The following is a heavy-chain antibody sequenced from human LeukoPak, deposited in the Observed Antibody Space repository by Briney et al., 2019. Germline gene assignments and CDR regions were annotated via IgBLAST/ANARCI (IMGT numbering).Heavy chain of an antibody. CDR1: GGSISIYY. CDR2: IYYSGST. D-gene: IGHD3-10*01. Sequence: PSETLSLTCTVSGGSISIYYWSWIRQPPGKGLGWIGYIYYSGSTNYNPSLKSRVTISVDTSKNQFSLKLSSVTAADTAVYYCARRKFYYGSGSYYSYYYGMDVWGQGTTVTVSS. CDR3: ARRKFYYGSGSYYSYYYGMDV. V-gene: IGHV4-59*08. J-gene: IGHJ6*02.